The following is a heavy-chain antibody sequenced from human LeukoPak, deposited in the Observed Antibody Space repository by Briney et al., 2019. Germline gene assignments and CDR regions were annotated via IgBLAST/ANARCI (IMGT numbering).Heavy chain of an antibody. CDR3: AKWYYGSGSLDY. CDR2: TSNKANSYTT. CDR1: GFTFSDYY. D-gene: IGHD3-10*01. J-gene: IGHJ4*02. Sequence: GGSLRLSCAASGFTFSDYYMDWVRQAPGKGLEWVGRTSNKANSYTTEYAASGKGRFTISKDDSKNSLYLQMNSLKTADTAVYYCAKWYYGSGSLDYWGQGTLVTVSS. V-gene: IGHV3-72*01.